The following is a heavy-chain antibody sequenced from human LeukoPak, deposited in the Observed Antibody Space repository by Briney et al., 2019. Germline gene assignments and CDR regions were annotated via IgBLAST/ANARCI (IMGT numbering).Heavy chain of an antibody. J-gene: IGHJ6*03. D-gene: IGHD6-19*01. Sequence: GASVKVSCKASGYTFTSYDINWVRQATGQGLEWMGWMNPNSGNTGYAQKFQGRVTITRNTSISTAYMELSSLRSEDTAVYYCARGIAVAGPYYMDVWGKGTTVTVSS. V-gene: IGHV1-8*03. CDR2: MNPNSGNT. CDR3: ARGIAVAGPYYMDV. CDR1: GYTFTSYD.